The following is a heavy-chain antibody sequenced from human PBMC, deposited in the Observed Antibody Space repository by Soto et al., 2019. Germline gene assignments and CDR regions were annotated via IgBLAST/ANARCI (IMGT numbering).Heavy chain of an antibody. J-gene: IGHJ6*02. CDR3: ARGDRFLEWLSGPNPKYYYYGMDV. Sequence: SETLSLTCTVSGGSISSYYWSWIRQPPGKGLEWIGYIYYSGSTNYNPSLKSRVTISVDTSKNQFSLKLSSVTAADTAVYYCARGDRFLEWLSGPNPKYYYYGMDVWGQGTTVTVSS. D-gene: IGHD3-3*01. CDR1: GGSISSYY. CDR2: IYYSGST. V-gene: IGHV4-59*01.